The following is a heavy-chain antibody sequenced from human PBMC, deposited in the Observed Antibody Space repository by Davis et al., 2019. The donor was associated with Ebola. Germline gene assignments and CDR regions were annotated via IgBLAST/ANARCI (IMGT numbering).Heavy chain of an antibody. J-gene: IGHJ4*02. V-gene: IGHV6-1*01. CDR3: AKGWLKGGFAY. D-gene: IGHD5-24*01. CDR1: GDRVSMNSAG. CDR2: TGFSSNWYT. Sequence: HSQTLSLTCAIPGDRVSMNSAGWNWIRQSPSRGLEWLGRTGFSSNWYTDYATSVKGRIIITADESKNQFSLQLNSVTPDDTAVYYCAKGWLKGGFAYWGQGVRVTVSS.